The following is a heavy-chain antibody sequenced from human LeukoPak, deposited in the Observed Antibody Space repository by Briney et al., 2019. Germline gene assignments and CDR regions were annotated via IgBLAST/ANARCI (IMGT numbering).Heavy chain of an antibody. D-gene: IGHD1-26*01. CDR3: AREGPIVGATHLVDY. Sequence: ASVKVSCKASGYTFTDYYMHWVRQAPGQGLEWMGWINPNSGGTSYAPKFQGRVTMTRDTSISTAYMELSRLGSDDTAVYYCAREGPIVGATHLVDYWGQGTLVTVSS. J-gene: IGHJ4*02. CDR2: INPNSGGT. CDR1: GYTFTDYY. V-gene: IGHV1-2*02.